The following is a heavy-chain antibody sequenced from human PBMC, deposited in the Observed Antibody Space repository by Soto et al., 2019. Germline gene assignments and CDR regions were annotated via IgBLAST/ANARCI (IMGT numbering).Heavy chain of an antibody. CDR3: ARGVVVTALPSGNWFDP. Sequence: TLSLTCTVSGGSISSGDYYWSWIRQPPGKGLEWIGYIYYSGSTYYNPSLKSRVTISVDTSKNQFSLKLSSVTAADTAVYYCARGVVVTALPSGNWFDPWGQGTLVTVYS. CDR2: IYYSGST. V-gene: IGHV4-30-4*01. CDR1: GGSISSGDYY. J-gene: IGHJ5*02. D-gene: IGHD2-2*01.